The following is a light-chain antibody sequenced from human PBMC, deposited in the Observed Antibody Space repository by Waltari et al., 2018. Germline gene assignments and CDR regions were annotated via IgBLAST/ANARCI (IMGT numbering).Light chain of an antibody. CDR1: SSDVGSYNS. Sequence: QSALTQPASVSGSPGQSITISCTGPSSDVGSYNSVSWYQAHPGQGPKVIIDDVSDRPSGVSARFSGSKSGNTASLTISGLQAEDEADYYCSSQSSNNVVLFGGGTKVTFL. J-gene: IGLJ3*02. CDR2: DVS. V-gene: IGLV2-14*03. CDR3: SSQSSNNVVL.